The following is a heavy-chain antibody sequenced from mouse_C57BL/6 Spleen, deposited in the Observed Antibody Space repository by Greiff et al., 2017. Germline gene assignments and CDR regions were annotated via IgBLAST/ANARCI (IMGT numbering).Heavy chain of an antibody. D-gene: IGHD2-1*01. CDR3: TRIYYDYDAMDY. CDR2: ISSGGDYI. V-gene: IGHV5-9-1*02. J-gene: IGHJ4*01. CDR1: GFTFSSYA. Sequence: EVQLVESGEGLVKPGGSLKLSCAASGFTFSSYAMSWVRQTPEKRLEWVAYISSGGDYIYYADTVKGRFTISRDNARNTLYLQMSSLKSEDTAMYYCTRIYYDYDAMDYWGQGTSVTVSS.